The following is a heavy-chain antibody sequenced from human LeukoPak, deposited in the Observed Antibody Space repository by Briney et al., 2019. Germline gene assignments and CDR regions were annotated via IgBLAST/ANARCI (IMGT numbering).Heavy chain of an antibody. CDR1: GGSISSYY. D-gene: IGHD3-10*01. CDR2: IYTSGTT. CDR3: ARGRITMVRGVIVNWFDP. V-gene: IGHV4-4*07. J-gene: IGHJ5*02. Sequence: SETLSLTCTVSGGSISSYYWSWIRQPAGKGLEWIGRIYTSGTTHYNPSLKSRVTMSVDTSKNQFSLKLSSVTAADTAVYYCARGRITMVRGVIVNWFDPWGQGTLVTVSS.